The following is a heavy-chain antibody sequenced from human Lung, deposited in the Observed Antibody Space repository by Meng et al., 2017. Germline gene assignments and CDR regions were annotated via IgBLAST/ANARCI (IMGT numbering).Heavy chain of an antibody. CDR1: GGSISSSNW. J-gene: IGHJ5*02. V-gene: IGHV4-4*02. CDR2: IYHSGST. D-gene: IGHD3-10*01. CDR3: ARGSITMVRGVSVFDP. Sequence: QVQVQESGPGQWKPSGTLSLTCAGSGGSISSSNWWSWVRQPPGKGLEWIGEIYHSGSTNYNPSLKSRVTISVDKSKNQFSLKLSSVTAADTAVYYCARGSITMVRGVSVFDPWGQGTLVTVSS.